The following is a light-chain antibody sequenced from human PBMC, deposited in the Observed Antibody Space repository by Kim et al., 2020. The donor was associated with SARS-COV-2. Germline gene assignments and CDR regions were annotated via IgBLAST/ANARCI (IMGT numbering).Light chain of an antibody. Sequence: VALGQTVRITCQGDSLRSYYATWYQQKPVQAPKVVIYGKDNRPSGVPDRFSGSSSGNTAYLTITGTQAGDEADYYCNSRDSNDYVVFGGGTKVTVL. J-gene: IGLJ2*01. V-gene: IGLV3-19*01. CDR1: SLRSYY. CDR2: GKD. CDR3: NSRDSNDYVV.